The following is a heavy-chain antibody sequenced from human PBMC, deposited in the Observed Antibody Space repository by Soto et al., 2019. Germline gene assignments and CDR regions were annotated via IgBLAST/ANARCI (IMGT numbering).Heavy chain of an antibody. CDR3: ARDLGRAPVES. CDR2: IHSDGDRNPAAT. CDR1: GFAVSSNH. V-gene: IGHV3-53*02. J-gene: IGHJ4*02. Sequence: EVQMEESGGGVIQPGGSLRLSCAASGFAVSSNHMHWVRQVPGKGLECVALIHSDGDRNPAATYYTDTMKGRFTSSRENSRKTVYLQMHSLMAEASAVYYCARDLGRAPVESWGQGILVPVSS.